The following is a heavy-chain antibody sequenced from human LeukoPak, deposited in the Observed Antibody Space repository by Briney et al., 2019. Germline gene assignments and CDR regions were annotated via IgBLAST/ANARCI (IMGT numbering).Heavy chain of an antibody. CDR3: ARDSGWYGA. CDR1: GGSVSSGSYY. V-gene: IGHV4-61*01. D-gene: IGHD6-19*01. J-gene: IGHJ5*02. CDR2: IYYSGST. Sequence: SETLSLTCTVSGGSVSSGSYYWSWIRQPPGKGLERIGYIYYSGSTNYNPSLKSRVTISVDTSKNQFSLKLSSVTAADTAVYYCARDSGWYGAWGQGTLVTVSS.